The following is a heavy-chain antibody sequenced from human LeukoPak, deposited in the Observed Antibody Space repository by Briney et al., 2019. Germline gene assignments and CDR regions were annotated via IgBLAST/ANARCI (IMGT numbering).Heavy chain of an antibody. Sequence: PGGSLRLSCAASGFTLSSYAMSWVRQAPGKGLELVSGISGSGGTTYYADSVKGRFTISRDNSKNTLYLQLNSLRAEDTAIYYCAKDLTYYYDSTGYYFDYWGQGTLVTVSS. V-gene: IGHV3-23*01. CDR3: AKDLTYYYDSTGYYFDY. CDR1: GFTLSSYA. D-gene: IGHD3-22*01. CDR2: ISGSGGTT. J-gene: IGHJ4*02.